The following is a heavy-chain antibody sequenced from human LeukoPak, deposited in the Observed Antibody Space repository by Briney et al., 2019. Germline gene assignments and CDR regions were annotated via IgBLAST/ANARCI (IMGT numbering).Heavy chain of an antibody. J-gene: IGHJ4*02. CDR2: ISGSGGST. Sequence: GGSLRLSCAASGFTFSSYDMNWVRQAPGKGLEWVSGISGSGGSTYCADSVKGRFTISRDNYKNTLYLQMNSLRAEDTAVYYCANRGHYYDSSGYYYVSYFDYWGQGTLVTVST. CDR3: ANRGHYYDSSGYYYVSYFDY. CDR1: GFTFSSYD. D-gene: IGHD3-22*01. V-gene: IGHV3-23*01.